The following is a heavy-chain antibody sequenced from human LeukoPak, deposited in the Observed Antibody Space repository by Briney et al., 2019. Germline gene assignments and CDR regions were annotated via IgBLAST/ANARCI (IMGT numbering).Heavy chain of an antibody. CDR3: ATSALVPRGAVRY. CDR1: GFTFSDYF. CDR2: ISGSGGTI. J-gene: IGHJ4*02. D-gene: IGHD2-8*02. Sequence: PGGSLRLSCAASGFTFSDYFMSWIRQAPGRRPEWVSYISGSGGTIYYADSVQGRFTISRDNAKNSLYLQMDSLRAEDTAVYHCATSALVPRGAVRYWGQGTLVTVSS. V-gene: IGHV3-11*01.